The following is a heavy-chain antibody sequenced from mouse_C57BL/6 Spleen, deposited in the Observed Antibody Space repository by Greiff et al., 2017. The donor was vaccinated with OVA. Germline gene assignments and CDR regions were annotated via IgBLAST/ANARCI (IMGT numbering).Heavy chain of an antibody. V-gene: IGHV1-54*01. J-gene: IGHJ4*01. Sequence: VQLVESGAELVRPGTSVKVSCKASGYAFTNYLIEWVKQRPGQGLEWIGVINPGSGGTNYNEKFKGKATLTADKSSSTAYMQLSSLTSEDSAVYFCAREGYDAAMDYWGQGTSVTVSS. CDR2: INPGSGGT. CDR1: GYAFTNYL. CDR3: AREGYDAAMDY. D-gene: IGHD2-2*01.